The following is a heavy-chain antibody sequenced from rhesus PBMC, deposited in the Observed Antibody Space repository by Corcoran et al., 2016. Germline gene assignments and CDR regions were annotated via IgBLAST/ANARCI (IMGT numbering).Heavy chain of an antibody. Sequence: QLQLQASGPGLVKPSETLSVPCAVSGGSIRRSYWTWLRQAPGKGLEWIGYIYGSGSSTNYNPSLKSRVTLSVDTSKNQLSLKLSSVTAADTAVYYCASGTGVIDYWGQGVLVTVSS. CDR3: ASGTGVIDY. D-gene: IGHD3-22*01. CDR1: GGSIRRSY. V-gene: IGHV4-169*02. CDR2: IYGSGSST. J-gene: IGHJ4*01.